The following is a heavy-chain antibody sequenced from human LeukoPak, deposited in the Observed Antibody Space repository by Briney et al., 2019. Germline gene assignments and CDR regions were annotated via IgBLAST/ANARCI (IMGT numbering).Heavy chain of an antibody. CDR3: AREPPPWSYFDY. D-gene: IGHD2-15*01. CDR2: INPSGGST. CDR1: GYTFTSYY. Sequence: ASVKVSGKASGYTFTSYYMHWVRQAPGQGLEWIGVINPSGGSTGYAQKFQGRVTMTRDTSTSTVYMELSSLRSEDTAVYYCAREPPPWSYFDYWGQGTLVTVSS. V-gene: IGHV1-46*01. J-gene: IGHJ4*02.